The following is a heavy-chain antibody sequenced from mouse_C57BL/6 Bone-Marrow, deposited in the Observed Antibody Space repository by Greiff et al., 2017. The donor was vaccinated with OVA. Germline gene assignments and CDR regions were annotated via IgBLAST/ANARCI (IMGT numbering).Heavy chain of an antibody. CDR2: IDPEDGDT. V-gene: IGHV14-1*01. Sequence: VQLQQSGAELVRPGASVKLSCTASGFNIKDYYMHWVKQRPEQGLEWIGRIDPEDGDTEYAPKFQGKATMTADTSSNTAYLQLSSLTSEDTAVYYCTPAYCSNYASYGGQGTTLTVSA. CDR3: TPAYCSNYASY. CDR1: GFNIKDYY. D-gene: IGHD2-5*01. J-gene: IGHJ2*01.